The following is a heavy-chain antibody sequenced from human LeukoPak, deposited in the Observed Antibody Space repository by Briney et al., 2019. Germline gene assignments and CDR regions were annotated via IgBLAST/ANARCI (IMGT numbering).Heavy chain of an antibody. J-gene: IGHJ4*02. D-gene: IGHD3-16*01. CDR3: ATGGYFLDY. CDR1: GFTFNYAW. Sequence: GGSLRLSCAASGFTFNYAWMNWVRQAPGKGLEWVGRIKSKVDGGTTDYAAPVKGRFTISRDDSKNTVFLQVNSLQTEDTAVYFCATGGYFLDYWGQGTLVTVSS. CDR2: IKSKVDGGTT. V-gene: IGHV3-15*01.